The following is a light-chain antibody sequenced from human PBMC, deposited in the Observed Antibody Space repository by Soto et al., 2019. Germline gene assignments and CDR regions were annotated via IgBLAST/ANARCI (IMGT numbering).Light chain of an antibody. CDR3: QYRNTWPPA. Sequence: EIVLTQSPATLSLSPGERATLSCRASQSVGIYLGWYQQRPGQAPRLLIYDASNRAAGIPGRFSGSGPGTDFTLTINSLEPEDFAVYYCQYRNTWPPAFGQGTRLEIK. CDR2: DAS. V-gene: IGKV3-11*01. CDR1: QSVGIY. J-gene: IGKJ5*01.